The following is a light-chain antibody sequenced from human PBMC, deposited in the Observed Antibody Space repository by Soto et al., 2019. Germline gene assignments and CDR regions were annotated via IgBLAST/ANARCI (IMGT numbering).Light chain of an antibody. V-gene: IGLV3-27*01. CDR3: YSAADNNQHAV. CDR1: VLAKKY. J-gene: IGLJ7*01. CDR2: KDS. Sequence: SYELTQPSSVSVSPGQTARITCSGDVLAKKYARWFQQKPGQAPVLVIYKDSERPSGIPERFSGSSSGTTVTLTISGAQVEDEADYYCYSAADNNQHAVFGGGTQLTVL.